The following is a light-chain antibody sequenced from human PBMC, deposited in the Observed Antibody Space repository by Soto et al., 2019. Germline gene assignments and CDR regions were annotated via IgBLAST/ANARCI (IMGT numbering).Light chain of an antibody. CDR2: GNS. CDR3: QSYDSSLSGLV. V-gene: IGLV1-40*01. CDR1: SSNIGAGYD. Sequence: QAVVTQPPSVSGAPGQRVTISCTGSSSNIGAGYDVHWYQQLPGTAPKLLIYGNSNRPSGVPDRFSGSKSGTSASLAITGLQAEDEADYYCQSYDSSLSGLVFGTGTKVTLL. J-gene: IGLJ1*01.